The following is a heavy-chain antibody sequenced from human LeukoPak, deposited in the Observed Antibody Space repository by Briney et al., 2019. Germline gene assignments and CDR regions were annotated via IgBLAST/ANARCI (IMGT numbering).Heavy chain of an antibody. CDR1: GGSISSSSYY. CDR2: IYYSGST. D-gene: IGHD3-16*02. V-gene: IGHV4-61*05. J-gene: IGHJ6*03. CDR3: ARHIGGGIEDMDV. Sequence: PSETLSLTCTVSGGSISSSSYYWGWIRQPPGKGLEWIGYIYYSGSTNYNPSLKSRVTISVDTSKNQFFLKMSSVTAADTAVYYCARHIGGGIEDMDVWGTGTKVTVSS.